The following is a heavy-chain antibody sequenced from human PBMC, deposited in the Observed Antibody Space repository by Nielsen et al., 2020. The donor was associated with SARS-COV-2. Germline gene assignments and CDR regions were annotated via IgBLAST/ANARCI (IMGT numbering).Heavy chain of an antibody. CDR2: INPDGFST. D-gene: IGHD2-2*01. V-gene: IGHV1-46*01. J-gene: IGHJ6*03. Sequence: ASVKVSCKPSGYTFTNYYIHWVRQAPGQGLEWMGIINPDGFSTNSARKFQGRVTMTGETSTSTVFMDLSRLRSDDTAVYYCATERSGVVPGPLGIGPWYIYYYMDVWGKGTTVTVSS. CDR3: ATERSGVVPGPLGIGPWYIYYYMDV. CDR1: GYTFTNYY.